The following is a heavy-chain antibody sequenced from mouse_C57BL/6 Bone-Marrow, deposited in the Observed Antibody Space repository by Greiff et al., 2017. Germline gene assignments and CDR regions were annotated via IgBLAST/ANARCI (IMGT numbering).Heavy chain of an antibody. V-gene: IGHV1-50*01. Sequence: VQLQQPGAELVKPGASVKLSCKASGYTFTSYWMPWVKQRPGQGLEWIGEIDPSDSYTNYNQKFKGKATLTVDTSSSTAYMQLSSLTYEDSAVCYCARTWNCDYWGQGTTLTVSS. CDR2: IDPSDSYT. J-gene: IGHJ2*01. CDR3: ARTWNCDY. CDR1: GYTFTSYW.